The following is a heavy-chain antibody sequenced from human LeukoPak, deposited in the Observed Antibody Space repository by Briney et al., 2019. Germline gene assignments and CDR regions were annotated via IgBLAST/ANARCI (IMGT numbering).Heavy chain of an antibody. D-gene: IGHD3-10*01. CDR1: GYSISSGYY. CDR2: INHSGST. J-gene: IGHJ5*02. CDR3: ARGRRLAITMVRGVNEP. Sequence: PSETLSLTCTVSGYSISSGYYWGWIRQPPGKGLEWIGEINHSGSTNYNPSLKSRVTISVDTSKNQFSLKLSSVTAADTAVYYCARGRRLAITMVRGVNEPWGQGTLVTVSS. V-gene: IGHV4-38-2*02.